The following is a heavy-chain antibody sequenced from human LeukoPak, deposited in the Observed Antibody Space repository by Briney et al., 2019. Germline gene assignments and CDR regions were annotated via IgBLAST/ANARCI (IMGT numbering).Heavy chain of an antibody. CDR2: INPNSGGT. CDR3: ARTFRRDGSYPFDY. CDR1: GYTFTGYY. D-gene: IGHD1-26*01. V-gene: IGHV1-2*02. J-gene: IGHJ4*02. Sequence: GASVKVSCKASGYTFTGYYMHWVRQAPGQGLEWMGWINPNSGGTNYAQKFQGRVTMTRDTSISTAYMELSRLRSEDTAVYYCARTFRRDGSYPFDYWGQGTLVTVSS.